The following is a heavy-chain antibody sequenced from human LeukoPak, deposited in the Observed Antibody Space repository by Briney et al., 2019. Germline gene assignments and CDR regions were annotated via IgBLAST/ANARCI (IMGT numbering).Heavy chain of an antibody. Sequence: PGGSLRLSCAASGFTFTSYAMNWVRQAPGKGLEWVAVISYDGSIKYYADSVKGRFTISRDNSKNTVYLQMSSLRAEDTALYYCARSASGVVVPAAMDYWGQGTLVTVSS. D-gene: IGHD2-2*01. V-gene: IGHV3-30-3*01. CDR3: ARSASGVVVPAAMDY. CDR2: ISYDGSIK. J-gene: IGHJ4*02. CDR1: GFTFTSYA.